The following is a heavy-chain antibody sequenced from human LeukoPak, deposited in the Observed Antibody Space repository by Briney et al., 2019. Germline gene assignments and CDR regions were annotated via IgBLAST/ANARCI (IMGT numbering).Heavy chain of an antibody. J-gene: IGHJ6*03. D-gene: IGHD6-19*01. CDR3: ARDGDSSGWYVGYYYYYYMDV. V-gene: IGHV1-2*02. CDR2: INPNSGGT. CDR1: GYTFTGYD. Sequence: GASVNVSCKASGYTFTGYDMHWVRQAPGQGLEGMGGINPNSGGTNYAQKFQGRVTMTRDTSISTAYMELSRLRSDDTAVYYCARDGDSSGWYVGYYYYYYMDVWGKGTTVTVSS.